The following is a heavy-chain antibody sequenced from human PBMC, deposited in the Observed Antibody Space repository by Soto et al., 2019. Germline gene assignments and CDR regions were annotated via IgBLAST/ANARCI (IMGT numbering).Heavy chain of an antibody. V-gene: IGHV6-1*01. CDR3: AREGYRVLLWSATTYYYYGMDV. Sequence: SQTLSLTCAISGDSVSSNSAAWNWIRQSPSRGLEWLGRTYYRSKWYNDYAVSVKSRITINPDTSKNQFSLQLNSVTPEDTAVYYCAREGYRVLLWSATTYYYYGMDVWGQGTXVTVSS. D-gene: IGHD3-10*01. CDR1: GDSVSSNSAA. CDR2: TYYRSKWYN. J-gene: IGHJ6*02.